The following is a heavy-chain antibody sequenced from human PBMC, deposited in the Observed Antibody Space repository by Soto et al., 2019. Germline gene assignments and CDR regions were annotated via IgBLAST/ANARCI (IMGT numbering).Heavy chain of an antibody. Sequence: QLQLEASGPGLVKPSETLSLTCTVSGGSVTSAGYFWGWIRQPPGKGLEWIGSVYFSGDTYSNPSLRSRLVMSVDTSKSQFSLNLTSATAADTAVYYCARHRPAASRYAYYHYMDVWGKGTTVTVSS. V-gene: IGHV4-39*01. CDR3: ARHRPAASRYAYYHYMDV. J-gene: IGHJ6*03. D-gene: IGHD3-9*01. CDR1: GGSVTSAGYF. CDR2: VYFSGDT.